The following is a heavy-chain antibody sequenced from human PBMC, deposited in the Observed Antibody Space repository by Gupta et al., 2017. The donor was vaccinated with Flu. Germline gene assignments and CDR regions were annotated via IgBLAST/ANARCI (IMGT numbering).Heavy chain of an antibody. V-gene: IGHV3-9*01. CDR2: ISWNSANI. J-gene: IGHJ4*02. Sequence: QAPGKGLEWVASISWNSANIAYADSVKGRFTISRDNAKNSLHLQMNSLRTEDTALYYCAKGSEIAMSATYFDYWGQGTLVTVSS. D-gene: IGHD2-15*01. CDR3: AKGSEIAMSATYFDY.